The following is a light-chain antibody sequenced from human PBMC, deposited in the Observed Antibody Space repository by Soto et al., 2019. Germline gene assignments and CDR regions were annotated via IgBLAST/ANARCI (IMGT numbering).Light chain of an antibody. CDR3: QQYESLPLT. J-gene: IGKJ5*01. CDR1: QDINKN. V-gene: IGKV1-33*01. Sequence: DIQVTHSPSSLSSSLGDRVASTCQASQDINKNLIWYQQKPGKAPKLLIYDASDLETGVPSRFSGSGSGTGFTFTISSLQPEDFATYYCQQYESLPLTFGQGTRLEIK. CDR2: DAS.